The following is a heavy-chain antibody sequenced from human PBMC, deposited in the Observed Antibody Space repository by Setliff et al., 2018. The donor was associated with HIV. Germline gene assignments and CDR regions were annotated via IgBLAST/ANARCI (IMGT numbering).Heavy chain of an antibody. V-gene: IGHV4-61*09. CDR3: ARDARWLQFPYFDY. J-gene: IGHJ4*01. CDR1: GGSITSGNYF. D-gene: IGHD5-12*01. CDR2: IYTDGST. Sequence: SETLSLTCTVSGGSITSGNYFWTWIRQPAGKGLEWIGHIYTDGSTNYNPSFRSRVTISVDSSKNQFSLKLSSVTAADTAVYYCARDARWLQFPYFDYWGQGTLVTSPQ.